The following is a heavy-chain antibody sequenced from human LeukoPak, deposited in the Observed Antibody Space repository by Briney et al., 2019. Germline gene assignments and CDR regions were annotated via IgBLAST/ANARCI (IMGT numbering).Heavy chain of an antibody. V-gene: IGHV3-21*01. CDR3: ARLRGAVAGTDPFDY. Sequence: PGGSLRLSCAASRFTFSSYSMNWVRQAPGKGLEWVSSISSSSSYIYYADSVKGRFTISRDNAKNSLYLQMNSLRAEDTAVYYCARLRGAVAGTDPFDYWGQGTLVTVSS. CDR1: RFTFSSYS. D-gene: IGHD6-19*01. CDR2: ISSSSSYI. J-gene: IGHJ4*02.